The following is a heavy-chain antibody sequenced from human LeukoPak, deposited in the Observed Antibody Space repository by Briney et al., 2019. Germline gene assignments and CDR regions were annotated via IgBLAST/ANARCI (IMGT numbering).Heavy chain of an antibody. CDR2: INHSGST. CDR3: ARGPGYSSRVPGPRGRNWFDP. CDR1: GGSITSSLYF. Sequence: SETLSLTCSISGGSITSSLYFWGWIRQPPGKGLEWIGEINHSGSTNYNPSLKSRVTISVDTSKNQFSLKLSSVTAADTAVYYCARGPGYSSRVPGPRGRNWFDPWGQGTLVTVSS. J-gene: IGHJ5*02. V-gene: IGHV4-39*07. D-gene: IGHD6-13*01.